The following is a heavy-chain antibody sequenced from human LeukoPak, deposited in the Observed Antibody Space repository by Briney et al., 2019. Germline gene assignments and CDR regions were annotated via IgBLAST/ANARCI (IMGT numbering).Heavy chain of an antibody. Sequence: SETLSLTCTVSGYSISSGYYWSWIRQPPGKGLEWIGYIYYSGSTNYNPSLKSRVTTSVDTSKNQFSLKLSSVTAADTAVYYCARDDDAFDIWGQGTMVTVSS. CDR2: IYYSGST. CDR3: ARDDDAFDI. J-gene: IGHJ3*02. V-gene: IGHV4-61*01. CDR1: GYSISSGYY.